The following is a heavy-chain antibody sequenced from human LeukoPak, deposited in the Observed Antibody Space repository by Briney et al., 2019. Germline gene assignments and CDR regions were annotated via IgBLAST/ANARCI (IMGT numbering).Heavy chain of an antibody. CDR1: GFTFSSYW. CDR2: INSDGSST. J-gene: IGHJ3*02. V-gene: IGHV3-74*01. D-gene: IGHD3-9*01. CDR3: ARAAGTDYDILTGPNDAFDI. Sequence: GGSLRLSCAASGFTFSSYWMHWVRQAPGKGLVWVSRINSDGSSTSYADSVKGRFTISRDNAKNSLYLQMNSLRAEDTAVYYCARAAGTDYDILTGPNDAFDIWGQGTMVTVSS.